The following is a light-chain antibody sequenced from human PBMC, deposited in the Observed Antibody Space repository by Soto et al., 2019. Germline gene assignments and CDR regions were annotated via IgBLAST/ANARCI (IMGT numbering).Light chain of an antibody. J-gene: IGKJ1*01. Sequence: EIVLTQSPGTLSLSPGERATLSCRASQSVSSSYLAWYQQKPGQAPRLLIHGASSRATGIPDRFSASGSGTDFTLTISSLEPEDFALYYCQQGTDWPPGTFGQGTKVDIK. CDR2: GAS. V-gene: IGKV3D-20*02. CDR1: QSVSSSY. CDR3: QQGTDWPPGT.